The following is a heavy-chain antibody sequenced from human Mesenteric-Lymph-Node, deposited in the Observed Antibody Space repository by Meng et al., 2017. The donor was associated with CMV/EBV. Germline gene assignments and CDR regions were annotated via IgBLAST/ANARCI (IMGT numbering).Heavy chain of an antibody. CDR3: ARVSLAAAGTFWFDS. CDR2: ISSSSSYI. CDR1: GFTFSSYS. J-gene: IGHJ5*01. D-gene: IGHD6-13*01. Sequence: EVQLVESGGXLVKPGGSLRLSCAASGFTFSSYSMNWVRQAPGKGLEWVSSISSSSSYIYYADSVKGRFTISRDNAKNSLYLQMNSLRAEDTAVYYCARVSLAAAGTFWFDSLGQGTLGTVSS. V-gene: IGHV3-21*01.